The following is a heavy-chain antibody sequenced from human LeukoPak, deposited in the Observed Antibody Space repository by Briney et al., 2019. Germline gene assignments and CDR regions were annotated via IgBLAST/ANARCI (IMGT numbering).Heavy chain of an antibody. D-gene: IGHD5-12*01. CDR3: ARDPGYPYYYYMDV. CDR2: IKQDGSVE. J-gene: IGHJ6*03. Sequence: GGSLRLSCAGSGFTFSSYWMSWVRQAPGKGLEWVANIKQDGSVEYYVDSVKGRFTISRDNAKNSLYLQMNSLRGEDTAIYYCARDPGYPYYYYMDVWGKGITVTVSS. V-gene: IGHV3-7*01. CDR1: GFTFSSYW.